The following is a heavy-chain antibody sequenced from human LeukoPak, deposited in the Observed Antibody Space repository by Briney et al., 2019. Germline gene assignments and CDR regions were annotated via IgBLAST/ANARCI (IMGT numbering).Heavy chain of an antibody. D-gene: IGHD6-13*01. Sequence: QSGGSLRLSCVASAFTFSGSAIHWVRPASGKGLDWVGRIRSKANSFAPAYATSVKGRFTISRADSKNTASLQMNSLKIEDTAVYYCARLGIAANGSDYWGQGTLVTVSS. V-gene: IGHV3-73*01. CDR2: IRSKANSFAP. CDR3: ARLGIAANGSDY. J-gene: IGHJ4*02. CDR1: AFTFSGSA.